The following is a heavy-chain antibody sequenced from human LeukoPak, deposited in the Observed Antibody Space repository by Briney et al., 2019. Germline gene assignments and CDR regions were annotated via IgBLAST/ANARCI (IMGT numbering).Heavy chain of an antibody. CDR2: IYSGGAT. CDR3: ARATKAVADFDL. D-gene: IGHD6-19*01. CDR1: GFTVSSNY. V-gene: IGHV3-53*01. J-gene: IGHJ2*01. Sequence: GGSLRLSCSASGFTVSSNYMHWVRQAPGKGLELVSMIYSGGATYYADSVRGRFTISRDNSMNMLHLQMNSLRVEDTAVYYCARATKAVADFDLWGRGALVTVSS.